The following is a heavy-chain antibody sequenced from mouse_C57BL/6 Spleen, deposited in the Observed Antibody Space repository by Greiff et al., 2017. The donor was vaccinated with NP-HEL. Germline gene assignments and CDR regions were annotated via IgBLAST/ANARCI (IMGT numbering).Heavy chain of an antibody. V-gene: IGHV1-19*01. CDR1: GYTFTDYY. Sequence: EVQLQQSGPVLVKPGASVKMSCKASGYTFTDYYMNWVKQSHGKSLEWIGVINPYNGGTSYNQKFKGKATLTVDKSSSTAYMELNSLTSEDSAVYYCARGGLLRAMDYWGQGTSVTVSS. D-gene: IGHD1-1*01. J-gene: IGHJ4*01. CDR3: ARGGLLRAMDY. CDR2: INPYNGGT.